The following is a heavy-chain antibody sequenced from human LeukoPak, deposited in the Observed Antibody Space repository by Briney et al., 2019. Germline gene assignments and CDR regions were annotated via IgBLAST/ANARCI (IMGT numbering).Heavy chain of an antibody. J-gene: IGHJ4*02. Sequence: SETLSLTCTVSGYSISSGYYWGWIRQPPGKGLEWIGSIYHSGTTYYNPSLKSRVTISVDTSKNQFSLKLTSVTAADTAVYYCARVSPPWPEYWGQGTLVTVSS. CDR1: GYSISSGYY. CDR3: ARVSPPWPEY. V-gene: IGHV4-38-2*02. CDR2: IYHSGTT.